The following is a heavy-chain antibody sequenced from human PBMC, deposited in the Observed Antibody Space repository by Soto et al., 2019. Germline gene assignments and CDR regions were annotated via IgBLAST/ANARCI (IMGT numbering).Heavy chain of an antibody. Sequence: SETLSLTCTVSGASIGSSYWSWIRQPPGKGLEWMGYIFYTGSTNYNPSLKSRVTISVDTSKNQFSLKLSSVTAADTAVYYCARQRGYCSGGSCYPDPFFDYWGQGTLVTVSS. J-gene: IGHJ4*02. CDR1: GASIGSSY. CDR2: IFYTGST. CDR3: ARQRGYCSGGSCYPDPFFDY. D-gene: IGHD2-15*01. V-gene: IGHV4-59*08.